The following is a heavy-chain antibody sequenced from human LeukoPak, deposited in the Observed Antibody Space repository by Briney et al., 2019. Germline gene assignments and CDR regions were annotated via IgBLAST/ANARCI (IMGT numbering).Heavy chain of an antibody. CDR3: ARVSRGYSYGPGDY. CDR2: ISYDGSNK. Sequence: PGGSLRLSCAASGFTFSSYAMHWVRQAPGKGLEWVAVISYDGSNKYYADSVKGRFTISRDNSKNTLYLQMNSLRAEDTAVYYCARVSRGYSYGPGDYWGQGTLVTVSS. V-gene: IGHV3-30-3*01. CDR1: GFTFSSYA. J-gene: IGHJ4*02. D-gene: IGHD5-18*01.